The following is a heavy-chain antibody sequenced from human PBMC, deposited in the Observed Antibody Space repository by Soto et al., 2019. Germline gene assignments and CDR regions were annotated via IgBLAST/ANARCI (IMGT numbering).Heavy chain of an antibody. J-gene: IGHJ4*02. D-gene: IGHD1-1*01. Sequence: QLGGSLRLSCAASGLNFRTYGMHWARQAPGKGLEWVALISYDGRSKYYADSVKGRLTISRDNSKNTLCLQWNSLRGEDTAVYYCAGGWNYFDYWGQGTQVTVSS. CDR3: AGGWNYFDY. V-gene: IGHV3-30*03. CDR1: GLNFRTYG. CDR2: ISYDGRSK.